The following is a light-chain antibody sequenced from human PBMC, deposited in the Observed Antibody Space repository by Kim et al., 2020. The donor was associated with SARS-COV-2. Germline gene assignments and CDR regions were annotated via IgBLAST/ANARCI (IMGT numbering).Light chain of an antibody. CDR2: QDS. V-gene: IGLV3-1*01. J-gene: IGLJ3*02. Sequence: SYELTQPPSVSVSPEQTASITCSGDKLGDKYACWYQQKPGQSPVLVIYQDSKRPSGIPERFSGSNSGNTATLTISGTQAMDEADYYCQAWDSSTAMVFGGGTQLTVL. CDR3: QAWDSSTAMV. CDR1: KLGDKY.